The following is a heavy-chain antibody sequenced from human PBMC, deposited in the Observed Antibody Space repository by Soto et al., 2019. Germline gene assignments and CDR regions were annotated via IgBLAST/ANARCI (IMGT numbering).Heavy chain of an antibody. J-gene: IGHJ4*02. CDR3: ARSSVAGTWGYYFDY. CDR1: GFIFTTYA. D-gene: IGHD6-19*01. V-gene: IGHV3-30-3*01. CDR2: ISYDGNHE. Sequence: QVHLVESGGGVVQPGRSLRLSCAASGFIFTTYAMHWVRQAPGKGLEWVAVISYDGNHEYYADSVRGRFTISRDNSXXXXYLQMDSLRADDTALYYCARSSVAGTWGYYFDYWGQGALVTVSS.